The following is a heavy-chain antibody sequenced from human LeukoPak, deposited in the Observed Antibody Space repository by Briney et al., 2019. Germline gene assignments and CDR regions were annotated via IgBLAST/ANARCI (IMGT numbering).Heavy chain of an antibody. CDR2: ISSSSSYI. D-gene: IGHD3-10*01. CDR1: GFTFSSYS. CDR3: ARKVRGSGSYYNEDC. Sequence: KPGGSLRLSCAASGFTFSSYSMNWVRQAPGKGLEWVSSISSSSSYIYYADSVKGRFTISRDNAKNSLYLQMNSLRAEDTAVYYCARKVRGSGSYYNEDCWGQGTLVTVSS. V-gene: IGHV3-21*01. J-gene: IGHJ4*02.